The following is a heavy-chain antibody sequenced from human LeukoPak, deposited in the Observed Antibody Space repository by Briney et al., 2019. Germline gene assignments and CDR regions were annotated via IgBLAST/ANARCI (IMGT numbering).Heavy chain of an antibody. V-gene: IGHV1-18*01. J-gene: IGHJ4*02. CDR2: ISAYNGNT. CDR3: ARERYEAAAGTCFDY. CDR1: GYTFTSYG. Sequence: HGASVKVSCKASGYTFTSYGISWVRQAPGQGLEWMGWISAYNGNTNYAQKLQGRVTMTTDTSTSTAYMELRSLRSDDTAVYYCARERYEAAAGTCFDYWGQGTLVTVSS. D-gene: IGHD6-13*01.